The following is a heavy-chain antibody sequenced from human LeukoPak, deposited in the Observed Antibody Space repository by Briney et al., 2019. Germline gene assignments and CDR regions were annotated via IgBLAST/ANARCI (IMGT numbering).Heavy chain of an antibody. CDR1: GGSFSGYY. D-gene: IGHD1-14*01. Sequence: SETLSLTCAVYGGSFSGYYWSWIRQPPGKGLEWIGEINHSGSTNYNPSLKSRVTISVDTSKNQFSLKLSSVTAADTAVYYCARQRNSMRRWRWFDPWGQGTLVTVSS. CDR2: INHSGST. V-gene: IGHV4-34*01. CDR3: ARQRNSMRRWRWFDP. J-gene: IGHJ5*02.